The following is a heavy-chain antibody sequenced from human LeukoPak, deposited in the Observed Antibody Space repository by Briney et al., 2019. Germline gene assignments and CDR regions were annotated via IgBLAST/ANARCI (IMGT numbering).Heavy chain of an antibody. D-gene: IGHD2-21*02. J-gene: IGHJ4*02. Sequence: GGSLRLSCAPSGFILSDYNMNWVRQAPGKGLEWVSFIAISGTYITHADSVKGRFTISRDNAKNSLYLQMNSLRAEDTAVYYCTRDLSSTARAYDYWGQGTLVTVSS. CDR2: IAISGTYI. V-gene: IGHV3-21*01. CDR3: TRDLSSTARAYDY. CDR1: GFILSDYN.